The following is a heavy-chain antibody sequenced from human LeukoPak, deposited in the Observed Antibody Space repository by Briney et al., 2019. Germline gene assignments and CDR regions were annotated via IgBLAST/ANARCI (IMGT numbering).Heavy chain of an antibody. CDR2: ITSSSSII. CDR3: ARDDSSSLSIDY. D-gene: IGHD3-22*01. J-gene: IGHJ4*02. Sequence: GGSLRLSCAASGFTVRSYYMAWVRQAPGKGLEWVSYITSSSSIIYYADSVKGRFTISRDNAKNSLYLQMNSLRAEDTAVYYCARDDSSSLSIDYWGQGTLVTVSS. CDR1: GFTVRSYY. V-gene: IGHV3-48*04.